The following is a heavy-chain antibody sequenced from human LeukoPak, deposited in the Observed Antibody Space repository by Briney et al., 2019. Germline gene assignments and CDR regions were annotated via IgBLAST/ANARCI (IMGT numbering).Heavy chain of an antibody. CDR1: GGSISGDDSY. J-gene: IGHJ4*02. V-gene: IGHV4-39*07. D-gene: IGHD6-6*01. CDR3: VTGIGRSSDY. Sequence: SETLSLTCTVSGGSISGDDSYWAWIRQPPGKGLEWIGSIHYTGRTYYNPPLKSRVTLSIDTSRSQFSLKLSSLTAAATDVYDCVTGIGRSSDYWGQGTLATVSS. CDR2: IHYTGRT.